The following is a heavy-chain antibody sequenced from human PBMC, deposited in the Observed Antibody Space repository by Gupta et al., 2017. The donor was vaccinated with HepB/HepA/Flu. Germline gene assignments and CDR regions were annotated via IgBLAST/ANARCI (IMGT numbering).Heavy chain of an antibody. CDR1: GFSFRSYA. D-gene: IGHD2-15*01. V-gene: IGHV3-23*01. CDR3: VKENQDIAKWFDP. Sequence: EVQLLESGGGLAQPGGSLRLSCTASGFSFRSYAMRWVRQAPGKGLEWVSYISGSGGSTDYADSVKGRFTVSRDNSKNTLYLEMKSLRAEDTAIYFCVKENQDIAKWFDPWGQGTRVTVSP. J-gene: IGHJ5*02. CDR2: ISGSGGST.